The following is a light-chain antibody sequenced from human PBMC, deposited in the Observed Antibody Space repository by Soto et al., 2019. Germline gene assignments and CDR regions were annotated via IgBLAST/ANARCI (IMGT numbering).Light chain of an antibody. J-gene: IGKJ1*01. V-gene: IGKV1-5*01. CDR3: QQYNTYSKT. CDR2: GAS. Sequence: DIQMTQSPSTLSASVGDRVTITCRASQSISSWLAWYQQKPGKAPKLLIYGASSLESGVPSRFSGSGSATEFTLTISSLQPDDFATYYCQQYNTYSKTFGQGTQVDIK. CDR1: QSISSW.